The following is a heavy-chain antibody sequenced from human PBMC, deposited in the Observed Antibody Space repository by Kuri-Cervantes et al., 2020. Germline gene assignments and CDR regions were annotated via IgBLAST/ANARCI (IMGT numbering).Heavy chain of an antibody. J-gene: IGHJ4*02. D-gene: IGHD4-17*01. CDR1: GGSISSRSYY. Sequence: GSLRLSCTVSGGSISSRSYYWGWIRQPPGKGLEWIGNIYYSGSTYHNPSLKSRVTISVDTSKNQFSLKLSSVTAADTAMYYCARDHGDYFDYWGQGTVVTVSS. V-gene: IGHV4-39*02. CDR3: ARDHGDYFDY. CDR2: IYYSGST.